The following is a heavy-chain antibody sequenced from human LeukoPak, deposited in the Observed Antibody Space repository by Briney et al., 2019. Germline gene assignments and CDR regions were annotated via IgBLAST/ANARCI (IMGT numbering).Heavy chain of an antibody. CDR3: ARVSAGYCSGGSCYRSGYYYYYMDV. CDR2: INPNSGGT. D-gene: IGHD2-15*01. J-gene: IGHJ6*03. V-gene: IGHV1-2*02. Sequence: ASVKVSCKASGYTFTSYGISWVRQAPGQGLEWMGWINPNSGGTNYAQKFQGRVTMTRDTSISTAYMELSRLRSDDTAVYYCARVSAGYCSGGSCYRSGYYYYYMDVWGKGTTVTVSS. CDR1: GYTFTSYG.